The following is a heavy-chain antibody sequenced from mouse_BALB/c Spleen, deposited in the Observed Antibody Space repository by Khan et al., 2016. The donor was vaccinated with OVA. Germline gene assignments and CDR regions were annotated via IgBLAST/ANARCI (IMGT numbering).Heavy chain of an antibody. D-gene: IGHD1-1*01. CDR2: TNPTNGRT. Sequence: VQLQQPGAELVKAGASVKMSCKASGYTFTSYWMHWVKQRLGQGLEWFAETNPTNGRTYYNEKFKSTATLTIDKSSSTAYMLLSGPTFEDSAVYYCARIKKIVATYVDYWGQGTTLTVSS. V-gene: IGHV1S81*02. CDR3: ARIKKIVATYVDY. J-gene: IGHJ2*01. CDR1: GYTFTSYW.